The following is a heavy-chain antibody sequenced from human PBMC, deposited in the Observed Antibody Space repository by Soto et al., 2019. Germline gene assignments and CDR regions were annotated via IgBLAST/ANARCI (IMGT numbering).Heavy chain of an antibody. Sequence: GASVKVSCKASGGTFSSYAISWVRQAPGQGLEWMGGIIPIFGTANYAQKFQGRVTITADESTSTAYMELSSLRSEDTAVYYCARDGVDYGDYYFDYWGQGTLVTVSS. CDR1: GGTFSSYA. CDR2: IIPIFGTA. D-gene: IGHD4-17*01. V-gene: IGHV1-69*13. J-gene: IGHJ4*02. CDR3: ARDGVDYGDYYFDY.